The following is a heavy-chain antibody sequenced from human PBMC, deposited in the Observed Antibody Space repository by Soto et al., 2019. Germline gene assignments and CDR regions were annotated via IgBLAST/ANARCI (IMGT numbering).Heavy chain of an antibody. CDR1: GGTFSSYA. J-gene: IGHJ6*02. CDR2: IIPIFGTA. Sequence: GASVKVSCKASGGTFSSYAISWVRQAPGQGLEWMGGIIPIFGTANYAQKFQGRVTITADESTSTAYMELSSLRSEDTAVYYCARTAMVVKNSYSSGRDVGGQGTTVTVSS. V-gene: IGHV1-69*13. D-gene: IGHD5-18*01. CDR3: ARTAMVVKNSYSSGRDV.